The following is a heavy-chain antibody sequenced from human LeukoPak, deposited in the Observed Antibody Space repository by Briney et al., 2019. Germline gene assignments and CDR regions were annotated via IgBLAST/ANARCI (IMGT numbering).Heavy chain of an antibody. CDR1: GGSFSGYY. Sequence: PSETLSLTCAVYGGSFSGYYWSWIRQPPGKGLEWIEEINHSGSTNYNPSLKSRVTISVDTSKNQFSLKLSSVTAADTAVYYCARGWFGYYNWFDPWGQGTLVTVSS. CDR3: ARGWFGYYNWFDP. V-gene: IGHV4-34*01. D-gene: IGHD3-10*01. CDR2: INHSGST. J-gene: IGHJ5*02.